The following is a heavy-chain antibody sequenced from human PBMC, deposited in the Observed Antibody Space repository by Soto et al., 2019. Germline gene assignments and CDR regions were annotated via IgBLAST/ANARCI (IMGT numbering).Heavy chain of an antibody. J-gene: IGHJ4*02. CDR3: ARKATVTTCFDY. CDR2: IYYSGST. Sequence: QVQLQESGPGLVKPSQTLSLTCTVSGGSISSGGYYWSWIRQHPGKGLEWIGYIYYSGSTYYNPSLKSRVTISVDTSKNQFALKLSSVTAADAAVYYCARKATVTTCFDYWGQGTLVTVSS. D-gene: IGHD4-17*01. CDR1: GGSISSGGYY. V-gene: IGHV4-31*03.